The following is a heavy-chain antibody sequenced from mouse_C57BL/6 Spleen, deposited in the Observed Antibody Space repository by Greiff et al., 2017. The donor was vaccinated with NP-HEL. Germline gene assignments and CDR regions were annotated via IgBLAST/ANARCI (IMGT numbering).Heavy chain of an antibody. D-gene: IGHD2-1*01. J-gene: IGHJ3*01. CDR3: ARFYYVNYGGFAY. Sequence: EVKLVESEGGLVQPGSSMKLSCTASGFTFSDYYMAWVRQVPERGLEWVANINYDGSSTYYLDSLKSRFIISRDNAKNILYLQMSSLKSEDTATYYCARFYYVNYGGFAYWGQGTLVTVSA. CDR2: INYDGSST. CDR1: GFTFSDYY. V-gene: IGHV5-16*01.